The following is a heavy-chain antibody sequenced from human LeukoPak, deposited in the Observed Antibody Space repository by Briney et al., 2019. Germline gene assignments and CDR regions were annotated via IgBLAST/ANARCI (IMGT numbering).Heavy chain of an antibody. CDR2: INPNSGGT. J-gene: IGHJ4*02. V-gene: IGHV1-2*06. CDR3: ARDPMGY. Sequence: GASVKVSCKASGYTFTGYYMHWVRQAPGQGLEWMGRINPNSGGTNYAQKFQGRVTITRDTSASTAYMELSSLRSEDTAVYYCARDPMGYWGQGTLVTVSS. CDR1: GYTFTGYY. D-gene: IGHD3-10*01.